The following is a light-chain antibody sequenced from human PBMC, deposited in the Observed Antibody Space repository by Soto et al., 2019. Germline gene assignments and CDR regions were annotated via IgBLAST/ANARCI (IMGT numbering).Light chain of an antibody. Sequence: EIVMTQSPATLSVSPGERATLSCRASQSVSSNLAWYQQKPGQAPRLLISGVSTRATDIPARFSASGSGTDFTLTISSLQSEDFAVYYCQQYNNWPRTFGQGTKVDIK. CDR1: QSVSSN. CDR2: GVS. V-gene: IGKV3-15*01. J-gene: IGKJ1*01. CDR3: QQYNNWPRT.